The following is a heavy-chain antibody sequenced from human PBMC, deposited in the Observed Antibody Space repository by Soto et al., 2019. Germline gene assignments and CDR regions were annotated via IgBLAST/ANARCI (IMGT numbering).Heavy chain of an antibody. CDR2: IYWDDDK. V-gene: IGHV2-5*02. J-gene: IGHJ5*02. CDR3: AHSLYDYVWGTNWFDP. CDR1: GFSLSTSGVG. Sequence: QITLKESGHTLVKPTQTLTLTCTFSGFSLSTSGVGVGWIRQPPGKALEWLALIYWDDDKRYSPSLKSRLTITTDTSKNQVVLTMTNMDPVDTATSYCAHSLYDYVWGTNWFDPWGQGTLVTVSS. D-gene: IGHD3-16*01.